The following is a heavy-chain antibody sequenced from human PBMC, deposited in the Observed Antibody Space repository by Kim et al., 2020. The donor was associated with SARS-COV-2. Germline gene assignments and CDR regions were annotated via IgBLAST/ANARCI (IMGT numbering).Heavy chain of an antibody. J-gene: IGHJ6*02. CDR3: AKLKTTSCYSAMDV. Sequence: YAGSVKGRFSISRDNSKHTLYLQMISLRAEDTAVYYCAKLKTTSCYSAMDVWGQGTTVTVSS. D-gene: IGHD2-2*02. V-gene: IGHV3-23*01.